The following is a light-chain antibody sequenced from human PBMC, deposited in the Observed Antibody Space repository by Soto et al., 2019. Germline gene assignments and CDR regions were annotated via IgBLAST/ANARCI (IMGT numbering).Light chain of an antibody. CDR3: LQLNNYPLT. Sequence: DIQLTQSPSFLSASLGDRVTITCRASQCIGSYSAWYQQKPGKAPRLLIYAASTLQSGVPSRFSGSGSDTEFPLTISSLQPEDFAHYYRLQLNNYPLTFGGGTTVEIK. J-gene: IGKJ4*01. V-gene: IGKV1-9*01. CDR1: QCIGSY. CDR2: AAS.